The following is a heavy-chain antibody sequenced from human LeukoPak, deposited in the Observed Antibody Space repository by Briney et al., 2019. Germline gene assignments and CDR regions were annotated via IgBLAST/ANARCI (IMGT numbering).Heavy chain of an antibody. Sequence: PSETLSLTCTVSGGSISSYYGIWIRQPAGKGLEWIGRISTSGSTNYNPSLKRRVTMFVDKSKNHFFLKLSSVTAADTAVYYCARAERLLWFGEAGYYYYGMDVWGQGATVTVCS. J-gene: IGHJ6*02. CDR1: GGSISSYY. CDR2: ISTSGST. V-gene: IGHV4-4*07. CDR3: ARAERLLWFGEAGYYYYGMDV. D-gene: IGHD3-10*01.